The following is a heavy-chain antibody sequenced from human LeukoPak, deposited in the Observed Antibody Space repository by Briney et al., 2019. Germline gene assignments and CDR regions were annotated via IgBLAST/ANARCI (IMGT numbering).Heavy chain of an antibody. D-gene: IGHD3-9*01. Sequence: GGSLRLSCAASGFTFRNYGLTWVRQAPGKGLEWVSYISGTSNTIYYADSVKGRFTISRDNAKNSLYLQMNSLRAEDTAVYYCARDPVLRYFDRVRGGWFDPWGQGTLVTVSS. CDR2: ISGTSNTI. CDR1: GFTFRNYG. J-gene: IGHJ5*02. V-gene: IGHV3-48*01. CDR3: ARDPVLRYFDRVRGGWFDP.